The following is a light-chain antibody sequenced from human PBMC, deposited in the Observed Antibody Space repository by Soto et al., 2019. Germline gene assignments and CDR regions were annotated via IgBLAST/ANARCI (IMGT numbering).Light chain of an antibody. V-gene: IGKV3-20*01. CDR2: GAS. CDR3: QQYGGSPRT. Sequence: EIVLTQSPGTLSLSPGERATLSCRASQSVNSHSLAWHQQKPGQAPRLLIYGASNRATGIPDRFSGSGSGTDFTLTISRLEPEDFAVNYCQQYGGSPRTFGQGTKVEIK. J-gene: IGKJ1*01. CDR1: QSVNSHS.